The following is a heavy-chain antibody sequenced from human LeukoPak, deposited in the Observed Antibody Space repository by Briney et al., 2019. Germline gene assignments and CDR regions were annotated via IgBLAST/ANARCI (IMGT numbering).Heavy chain of an antibody. J-gene: IGHJ4*02. Sequence: PGGSLRLSCAASGFTFSSYNMNWVRQAPGKGLEWVSSISSSSSYIYYADSVKGRFTISRDNAKNSLYLQMNSLRAEDTAVYYCARDSGNSGSYFPSDYWGQGTLVAVSS. CDR3: ARDSGNSGSYFPSDY. D-gene: IGHD1-26*01. CDR2: ISSSSSYI. V-gene: IGHV3-21*01. CDR1: GFTFSSYN.